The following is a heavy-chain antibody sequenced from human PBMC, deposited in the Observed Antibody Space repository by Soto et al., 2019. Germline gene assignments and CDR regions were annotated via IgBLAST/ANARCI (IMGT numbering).Heavy chain of an antibody. Sequence: EVQLLESGGGFIQPGGSLRLSCVASGFTFGTSGMSWVRQAPGKGLEWVSVLSGDNNSDTKYADSVKGRFTISRDHSQSTLYLHMHSLRVEATARSYCTKDSGYDSTDWGLGTLVTVSS. J-gene: IGHJ4*02. V-gene: IGHV3-23*01. D-gene: IGHD3-9*01. CDR1: GFTFGTSG. CDR2: LSGDNNSDT. CDR3: TKDSGYDSTD.